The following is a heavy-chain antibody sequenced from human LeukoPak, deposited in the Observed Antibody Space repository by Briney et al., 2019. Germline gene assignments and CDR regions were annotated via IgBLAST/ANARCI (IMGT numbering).Heavy chain of an antibody. CDR3: AKRYSDGGFDP. D-gene: IGHD3-10*01. V-gene: IGHV3-23*01. CDR1: GLTFSNSA. J-gene: IGHJ5*02. CDR2: ISAETNNT. Sequence: SGGSLRLSRVASGLTFSNSAMTWVRQGPGKGLEWVSSISAETNNTYYSDSVKGRFTISRDNSKSTVFLQMNDLTIEDTAIYYCAKRYSDGGFDPWGQGTLVTVSS.